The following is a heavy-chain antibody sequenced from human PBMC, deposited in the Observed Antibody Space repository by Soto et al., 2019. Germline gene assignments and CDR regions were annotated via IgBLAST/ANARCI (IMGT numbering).Heavy chain of an antibody. CDR3: ARDSDSSSWFNGDNWFDP. V-gene: IGHV3-11*01. Sequence: PGGSLRLSCAASGFTFSDYYMSWIRQAPGKGLEWVSYISSSGSTIYYADSVKGRFTISRDNAKNSLYLQMNSLRAEDTAVYYCARDSDSSSWFNGDNWFDPWGQGTLVTVSS. CDR2: ISSSGSTI. J-gene: IGHJ5*02. CDR1: GFTFSDYY. D-gene: IGHD6-13*01.